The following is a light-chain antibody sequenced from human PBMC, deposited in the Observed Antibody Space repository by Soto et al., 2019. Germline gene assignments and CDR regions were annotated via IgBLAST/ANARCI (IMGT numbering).Light chain of an antibody. CDR3: CSYAGSSIHVV. CDR1: SSDVGSYNL. J-gene: IGLJ2*01. Sequence: QSALTQPASVSGSPGQSITISCTGTSSDVGSYNLVSWYQQHPGKAPKLMIYEGSKRPSGVSNRFSGSKSGNTASLTISGRQADYEGDYYCCSYAGSSIHVVFGGGTKLTVL. CDR2: EGS. V-gene: IGLV2-23*01.